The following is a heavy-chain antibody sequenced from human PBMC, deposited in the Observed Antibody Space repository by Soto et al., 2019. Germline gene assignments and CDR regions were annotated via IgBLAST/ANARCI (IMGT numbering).Heavy chain of an antibody. V-gene: IGHV4-30-4*01. CDR1: GGSISSGDYY. CDR2: IYYSGST. J-gene: IGHJ4*02. CDR3: ARYCSGGSCYEGRSSLFDY. Sequence: ASETLSLTCTVSGGSISSGDYYWSWIRQPPGKGLEWIGYIYYSGSTYYNPSLKSRVTISVDTSKNQFSLKLSSVTAADTAVYYCARYCSGGSCYEGRSSLFDYWGQGTLVTVSS. D-gene: IGHD2-15*01.